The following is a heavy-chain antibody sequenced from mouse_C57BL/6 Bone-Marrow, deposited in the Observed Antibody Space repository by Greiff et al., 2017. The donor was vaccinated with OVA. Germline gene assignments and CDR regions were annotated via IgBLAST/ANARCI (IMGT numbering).Heavy chain of an antibody. V-gene: IGHV1-19*01. Sequence: EVQLQQSGPVLVKPGASVKMSCKASGYTFTDYYMNWVKQSHGKSLEWIGVINHYNGGPSYNMKFKCKSSLTVDKSSSTAYMELNSLTSEDSAVYYCARSNYDRAMDYWGQGTSVPVSS. J-gene: IGHJ4*01. CDR1: GYTFTDYY. CDR3: ARSNYDRAMDY. CDR2: INHYNGGP. D-gene: IGHD2-4*01.